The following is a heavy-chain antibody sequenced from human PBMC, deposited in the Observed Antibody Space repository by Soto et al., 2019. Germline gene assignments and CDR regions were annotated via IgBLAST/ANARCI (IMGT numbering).Heavy chain of an antibody. CDR2: ISSSGSTI. Sequence: GGSLRLSCAASGFTFSSYEMNWVRQAPGKGLEWVSYISSSGSTIYYSGSVKVRFTISRDNAKNSLYLQMNSLRADDAACYYCAHLSPGPAFDYWGQGTLVTVSS. J-gene: IGHJ4*02. D-gene: IGHD1-1*01. CDR3: AHLSPGPAFDY. V-gene: IGHV3-48*03. CDR1: GFTFSSYE.